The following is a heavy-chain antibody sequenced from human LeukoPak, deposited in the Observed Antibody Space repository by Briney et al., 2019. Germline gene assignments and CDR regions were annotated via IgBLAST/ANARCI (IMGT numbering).Heavy chain of an antibody. CDR1: GGSISSSSYY. V-gene: IGHV4-39*07. CDR2: INHSGTT. J-gene: IGHJ6*03. Sequence: PSETLSLTCTVSGGSISSSSYYWGWIRQPPGKGLEWIAEINHSGTTNYNPSLKSRLTISLDTSKNQFSLKLSSVTAADTAVYYCARGRRGRPSKYTYYYYYMDVWGKGTTVTVSS. D-gene: IGHD1-1*01. CDR3: ARGRRGRPSKYTYYYYYMDV.